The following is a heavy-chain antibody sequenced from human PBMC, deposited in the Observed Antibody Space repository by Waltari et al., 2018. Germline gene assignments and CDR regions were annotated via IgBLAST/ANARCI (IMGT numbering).Heavy chain of an antibody. Sequence: EVQLVESGGVVVQPGGSLRLSCAASGFTFDDYAMHWVRQAPGKGLEWVSLISWDGGSTYYADSVKGLFTISRDNSKNSLYLQMNSLRAEDTALYYCAKGSGGYYYYYYMDVWGKGTTVTVSS. CDR2: ISWDGGST. CDR3: AKGSGGYYYYYYMDV. J-gene: IGHJ6*03. CDR1: GFTFDDYA. D-gene: IGHD2-15*01. V-gene: IGHV3-43D*03.